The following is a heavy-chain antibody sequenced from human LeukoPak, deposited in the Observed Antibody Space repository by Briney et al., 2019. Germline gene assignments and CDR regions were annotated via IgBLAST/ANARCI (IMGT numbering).Heavy chain of an antibody. CDR2: INHSGST. CDR1: GGSFSGYY. Sequence: SETLSLTCAVYGGSFSGYYWSWIRQPPGKGLEWIGEINHSGSTNYNPSLKSRVTISVDTSKNQFSLKLSSVTAADTAVYYCARMGGRYIVVVPAANWFDPWGQGTLVTVSS. D-gene: IGHD2-2*01. J-gene: IGHJ5*02. V-gene: IGHV4-34*01. CDR3: ARMGGRYIVVVPAANWFDP.